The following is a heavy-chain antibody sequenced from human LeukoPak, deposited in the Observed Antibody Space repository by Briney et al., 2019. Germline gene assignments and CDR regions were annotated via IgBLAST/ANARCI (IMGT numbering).Heavy chain of an antibody. D-gene: IGHD5-24*01. CDR2: FYKDGRT. J-gene: IGHJ4*01. CDR1: GFSFSNLY. V-gene: IGHV3-53*01. Sequence: GGSLTLSCTASGFSFSNLYMNWVRQAPGKGLEWVSVFYKDGRTYYADSVKGRFTISRDNSQNTLYLQMNSLRVDDSAGYYCARGDGYHYFDYWGHGDPFTVSS. CDR3: ARGDGYHYFDY.